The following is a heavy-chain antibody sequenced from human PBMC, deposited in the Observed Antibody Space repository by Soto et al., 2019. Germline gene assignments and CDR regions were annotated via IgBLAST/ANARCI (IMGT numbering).Heavy chain of an antibody. CDR2: ISSSSTI. D-gene: IGHD3-10*01. CDR3: ARGHRRGHFDY. V-gene: IGHV3-48*01. J-gene: IGHJ4*02. CDR1: GFTFSSYS. Sequence: GGSLRLSCAASGFTFSSYSMNWVRQAPGKGLEWVSYISSSSTIYYADSVKGRFTISRDNAKNSLYLQMNSLRAEDTAVYYCARGHRRGHFDYWGQGTLVTVS.